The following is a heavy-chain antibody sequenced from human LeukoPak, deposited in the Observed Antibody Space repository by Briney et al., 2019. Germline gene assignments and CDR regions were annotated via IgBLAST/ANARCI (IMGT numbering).Heavy chain of an antibody. J-gene: IGHJ4*02. CDR2: IYTSRST. CDR1: GGSISSYY. V-gene: IGHV4-4*07. Sequence: SETLSLTCTVSGGSISSYYWSWIRQPAGKGLEWIGRIYTSRSTNYNPSLKSRVTMSVDTSKNQFSLKLSSVTAADTAVYYCARDHITMVRGVIRDYWGQGTLVTVSS. CDR3: ARDHITMVRGVIRDY. D-gene: IGHD3-10*01.